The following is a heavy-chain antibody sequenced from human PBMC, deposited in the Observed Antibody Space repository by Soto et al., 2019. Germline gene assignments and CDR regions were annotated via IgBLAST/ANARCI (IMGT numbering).Heavy chain of an antibody. D-gene: IGHD6-19*01. J-gene: IGHJ4*02. V-gene: IGHV3-23*01. CDR2: IRGSGGST. CDR1: GFTFRTYG. Sequence: EVQLLESGGGLVQPGGSLRLSWAASGFTFRTYGMSWVRQAPGQGLEWVSIIRGSGGSTYYADTVKGRFTFSRDNSKNTLYLQMNSLRAEDTAVYYCAKDPATIAVAGTFDYWGQGTLVIVSS. CDR3: AKDPATIAVAGTFDY.